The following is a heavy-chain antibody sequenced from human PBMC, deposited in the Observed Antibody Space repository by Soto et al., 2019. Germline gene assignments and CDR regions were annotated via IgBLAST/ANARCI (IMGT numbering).Heavy chain of an antibody. CDR1: GGSISSYY. V-gene: IGHV4-59*01. D-gene: IGHD6-13*01. CDR3: ARDSSSWYNWFDP. CDR2: IYYSGST. J-gene: IGHJ5*02. Sequence: SETLSLTCTVSGGSISSYYWSWIRQPPGKGLEWIGYIYYSGSTNYSPSLKSRVTISVDTSKNQFSLKLSSVTAADTAVYYCARDSSSWYNWFDPWGQGTLVPVSS.